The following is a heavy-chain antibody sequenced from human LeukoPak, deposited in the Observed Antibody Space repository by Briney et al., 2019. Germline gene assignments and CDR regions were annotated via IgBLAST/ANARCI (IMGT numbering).Heavy chain of an antibody. CDR1: GGSISSSSYY. V-gene: IGHV4-39*01. J-gene: IGHJ4*02. CDR3: AIRAYDSSGYLIDY. D-gene: IGHD3-22*01. CDR2: IYYSGST. Sequence: SETLSLTCTVPGGSISSSSYYWGWIRQPPGRGLEWIGSIYYSGSTYYNPSLKSRVTISVDTSKNQFSLKLSSVTAADTAVYYCAIRAYDSSGYLIDYWGQGTLVTVSS.